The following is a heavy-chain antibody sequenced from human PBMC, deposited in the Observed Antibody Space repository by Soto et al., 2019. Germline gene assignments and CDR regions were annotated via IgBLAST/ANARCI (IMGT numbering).Heavy chain of an antibody. CDR3: VRAPHNNRFKFFH. D-gene: IGHD1-1*01. CDR2: IIPMFAIT. V-gene: IGHV1-69*01. J-gene: IGHJ4*02. CDR1: GGTFSGTA. Sequence: QVQLVQSGAEVKKPGSSVTVSCKVSGGTFSGTAINWVRQAPGQGHEWLGGIIPMFAITHYAPKFQGRVAITADDSTSTAYMQLNSLRSDDTAVYHCVRAPHNNRFKFFHWGQGTRVSVSS.